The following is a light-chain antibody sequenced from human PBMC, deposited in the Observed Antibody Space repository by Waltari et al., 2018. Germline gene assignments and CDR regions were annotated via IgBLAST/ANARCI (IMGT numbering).Light chain of an antibody. CDR1: SSDVGGYNY. Sequence: QSALTQPRSVSGSPGQSVTISCTGTSSDVGGYNYVSWYQQYPGKAPKFMIYYVSKRPSGVPDRFSGSKSGNTASLTISGLQAEDEADYYCCSYAGTYTWVFGGGTKLTVL. V-gene: IGLV2-11*01. J-gene: IGLJ3*02. CDR3: CSYAGTYTWV. CDR2: YVS.